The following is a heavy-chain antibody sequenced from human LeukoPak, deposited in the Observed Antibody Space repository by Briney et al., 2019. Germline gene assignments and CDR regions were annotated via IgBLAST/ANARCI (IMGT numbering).Heavy chain of an antibody. CDR1: GFTFDDYG. Sequence: GGSLRLSCAASGFTFDDYGMSWVRQAPGKGLEWVSVISGSGVGTYYADSVKGRFTISRDNSKNTLYLQMNSLRAEDTAVYYCAKEIYGDSTGGRFQHWGQGTLVTVSS. CDR3: AKEIYGDSTGGRFQH. CDR2: ISGSGVGT. V-gene: IGHV3-23*01. D-gene: IGHD4-17*01. J-gene: IGHJ1*01.